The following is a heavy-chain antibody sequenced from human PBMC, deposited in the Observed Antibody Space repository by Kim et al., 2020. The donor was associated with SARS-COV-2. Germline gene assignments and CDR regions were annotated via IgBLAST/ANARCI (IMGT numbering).Heavy chain of an antibody. V-gene: IGHV3-23*01. J-gene: IGHJ4*02. CDR3: AKASLRFLEWLPPPLD. D-gene: IGHD3-3*01. CDR1: GFTFSSYA. Sequence: GGSLRLSCAASGFTFSSYAMSWVRQAPGKGLEWVSAISGSGGSTYYADSVKGRFTISRDNSKNTLYLQMNSLRAEDTAVYYCAKASLRFLEWLPPPLDWGEGALVGVPS. CDR2: ISGSGGST.